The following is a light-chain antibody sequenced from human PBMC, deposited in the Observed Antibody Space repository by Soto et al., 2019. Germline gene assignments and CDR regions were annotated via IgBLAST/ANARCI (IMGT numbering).Light chain of an antibody. Sequence: DIHMTQSPSSLSAFLGDRVTITFRASRGIGDRLAWFQQKPGKAPQFLIQAASNLQSGVPSRFSGSGSGTEFILSINSLQPEDIATYYCLQVSSFPRTFGQGTMVDIK. CDR3: LQVSSFPRT. CDR1: RGIGDR. V-gene: IGKV1-12*01. J-gene: IGKJ1*01. CDR2: AAS.